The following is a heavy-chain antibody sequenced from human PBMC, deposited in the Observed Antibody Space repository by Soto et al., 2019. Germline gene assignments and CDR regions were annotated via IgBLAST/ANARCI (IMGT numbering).Heavy chain of an antibody. J-gene: IGHJ3*02. CDR3: ARDPHTRTFDI. CDR1: GFRFSTYW. Sequence: EVQVVESGGGLVQPGGSLRLSCAASGFRFSTYWMSWVRQAPGKGLEWLANIKQDANEMYYVDSVKGRFTISGDSAKNSLFLIMDSLRVEDTAVYYCARDPHTRTFDIWGQGTMVTVSS. CDR2: IKQDANEM. V-gene: IGHV3-7*01. D-gene: IGHD3-3*01.